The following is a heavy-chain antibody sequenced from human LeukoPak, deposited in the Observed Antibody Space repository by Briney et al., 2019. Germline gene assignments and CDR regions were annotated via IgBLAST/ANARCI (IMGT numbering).Heavy chain of an antibody. J-gene: IGHJ3*02. Sequence: GRSLRLSCAASGFTFSSYAMRWVRQAPGKGLEGWAVISYDGSNKYYADSVKGRFTISRDNSKNTLYLQMNSLRAEDTAVYYCARDYGADAFDIWGQGTMVTVSS. D-gene: IGHD4-17*01. CDR3: ARDYGADAFDI. V-gene: IGHV3-30-3*01. CDR1: GFTFSSYA. CDR2: ISYDGSNK.